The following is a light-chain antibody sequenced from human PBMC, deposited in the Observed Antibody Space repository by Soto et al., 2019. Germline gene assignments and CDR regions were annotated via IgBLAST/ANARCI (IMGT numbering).Light chain of an antibody. J-gene: IGKJ1*01. CDR3: QRYNSDSET. CDR2: QTS. CDR1: QSISNS. Sequence: DIQMTQSPSTLSASVGDRVTITCRASQSISNSLAWFQQKPGKAPKVLIYQTSKLHNGVPSRFSGSGSGTEFTLTISGLQPDDFATYYCQRYNSDSETFGHGTKVEIK. V-gene: IGKV1-5*03.